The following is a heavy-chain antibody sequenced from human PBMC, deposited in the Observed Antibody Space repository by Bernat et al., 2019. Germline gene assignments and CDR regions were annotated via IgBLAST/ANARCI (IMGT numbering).Heavy chain of an antibody. CDR3: ARDVERGSYYYFDY. CDR1: GGSISSGGYY. J-gene: IGHJ4*02. Sequence: QVQLQESGPGLVKPSQTLSLTCTVSGGSISSGGYYWNWIRQHPGKGLEWIGYIYYSGSTYYNPSLKSRVTISVDTSKNQFSLKLSSVTAADTAVYYCARDVERGSYYYFDYWGQGTLVTVSS. CDR2: IYYSGST. D-gene: IGHD1-26*01. V-gene: IGHV4-31*03.